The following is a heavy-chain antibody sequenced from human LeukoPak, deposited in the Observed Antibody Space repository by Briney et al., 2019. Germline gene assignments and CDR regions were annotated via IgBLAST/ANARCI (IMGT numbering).Heavy chain of an antibody. CDR1: GGTFSSYA. J-gene: IGHJ5*02. CDR2: INPNSGGT. V-gene: IGHV1-2*02. CDR3: ARDLGTGTGTTGPWFDP. Sequence: GASVKVSCKASGGTFSSYAISWVRQAPGQGLEWMGWINPNSGGTNYAQKFQGRVTMTRDTSISTAYMELSRLRSDDTAVYYCARDLGTGTGTTGPWFDPWGQGTLVTVSS. D-gene: IGHD1-7*01.